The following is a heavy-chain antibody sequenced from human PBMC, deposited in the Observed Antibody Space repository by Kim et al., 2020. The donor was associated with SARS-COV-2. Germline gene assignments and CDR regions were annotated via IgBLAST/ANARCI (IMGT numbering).Heavy chain of an antibody. CDR2: IYYSGST. D-gene: IGHD1-1*01. J-gene: IGHJ6*02. CDR1: GGSISSSSYY. Sequence: SETLSLTCTVSGGSISSSSYYWGWIRQPPGKGLEWIGSIYYSGSTYYNPSLKSRVTISVDTSKNQFSLKLSSVTAADTAVYYCARDQQLLNYYYYGMDVWGQGTTVTVSS. V-gene: IGHV4-39*07. CDR3: ARDQQLLNYYYYGMDV.